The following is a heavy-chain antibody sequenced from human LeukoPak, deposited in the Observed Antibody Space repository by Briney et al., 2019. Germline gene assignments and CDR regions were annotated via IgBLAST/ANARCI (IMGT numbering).Heavy chain of an antibody. Sequence: GGSLRLSCAASGFTFSSYWLHWVRQAPGKGLVWVSRINSDETSTSYADSVKGRFTISRDNAQKTLYLQMNSLRAEDTAVYYCATSTYCSGGSCYSRTFQYWGQGTLVTVSS. CDR2: INSDETST. CDR3: ATSTYCSGGSCYSRTFQY. CDR1: GFTFSSYW. V-gene: IGHV3-74*01. J-gene: IGHJ4*02. D-gene: IGHD2-15*01.